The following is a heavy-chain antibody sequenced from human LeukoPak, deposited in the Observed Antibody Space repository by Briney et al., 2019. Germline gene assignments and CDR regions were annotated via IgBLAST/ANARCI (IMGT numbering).Heavy chain of an antibody. D-gene: IGHD4-11*01. J-gene: IGHJ5*02. Sequence: SETLSLTCTVSGGSVSSSSYYWGWIRQPPGKGLEWIGNIYYSGSTYYNPSLKSRVTISVDTSKNQFSLKLNSVTAADTALYYCARRIVTTRGNWFDPWGQGTLVTVSS. V-gene: IGHV4-39*01. CDR1: GGSVSSSSYY. CDR3: ARRIVTTRGNWFDP. CDR2: IYYSGST.